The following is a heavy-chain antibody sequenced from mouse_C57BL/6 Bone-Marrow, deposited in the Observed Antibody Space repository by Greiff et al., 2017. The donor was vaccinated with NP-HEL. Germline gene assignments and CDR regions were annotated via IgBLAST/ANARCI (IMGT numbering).Heavy chain of an antibody. V-gene: IGHV5-9-1*02. J-gene: IGHJ2*01. CDR3: TRDRYYGSSYFLDY. CDR2: ISSGGDYI. D-gene: IGHD1-1*01. Sequence: EVMLVESGEGLVKPGGSLKLSCAASGFTFSSYAMSWVRQTPEKRLEWVAYISSGGDYIYYADTVKGRFPISRDNARNTLYLQMSSLKSEDTAMYYCTRDRYYGSSYFLDYWGQGTTLTVSS. CDR1: GFTFSSYA.